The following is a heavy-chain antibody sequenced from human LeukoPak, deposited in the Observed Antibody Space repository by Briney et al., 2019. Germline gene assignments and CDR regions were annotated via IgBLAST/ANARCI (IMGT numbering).Heavy chain of an antibody. CDR3: ARETAARLKRYYFDY. D-gene: IGHD6-6*01. CDR1: GFTFSSYA. J-gene: IGHJ4*02. V-gene: IGHV3-23*01. CDR2: ISGSGGST. Sequence: PGGSLRLSCAASGFTFSSYAMSWVRQAPGKGLEWVSAISGSGGSTYYADSVKGRFTISRDNSKNTLYLQMNSLRAEDTAVYYCARETAARLKRYYFDYWGQGTLVTVSS.